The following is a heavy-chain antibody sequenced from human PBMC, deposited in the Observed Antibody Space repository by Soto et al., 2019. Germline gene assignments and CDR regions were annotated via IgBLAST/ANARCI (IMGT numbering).Heavy chain of an antibody. V-gene: IGHV1-69*01. CDR3: ARADYYDSSGYYANAFDI. Sequence: QVQLVQSGAEVKKPGSSVKVSCKASGGTFSSYAISWVRQAPGQGLEWMGGIIPIFGTANYAQKFQGRVTITADESTSTAYMELSSLRSEDTAVYYCARADYYDSSGYYANAFDIWGRGTMVTVSS. CDR1: GGTFSSYA. J-gene: IGHJ3*02. CDR2: IIPIFGTA. D-gene: IGHD3-22*01.